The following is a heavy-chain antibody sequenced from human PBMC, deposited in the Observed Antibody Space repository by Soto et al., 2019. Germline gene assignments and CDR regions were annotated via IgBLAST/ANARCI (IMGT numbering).Heavy chain of an antibody. J-gene: IGHJ4*02. CDR1: GFTLISYA. Sequence: GGSLRLSSVASGFTLISYAMSWVRQAAGKGLEWVSAISGSGGSTYYADSVKGRFTISRDNSKNTLYLQMNSLRAEDTAVYYCAKDTVTMIVVVSFDYWGQGTLVTVSS. CDR3: AKDTVTMIVVVSFDY. CDR2: ISGSGGST. D-gene: IGHD3-22*01. V-gene: IGHV3-23*01.